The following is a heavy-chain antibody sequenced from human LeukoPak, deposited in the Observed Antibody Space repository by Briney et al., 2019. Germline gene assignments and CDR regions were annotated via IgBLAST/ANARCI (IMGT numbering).Heavy chain of an antibody. Sequence: PSETLSLTCTVSGGAISRYYWSWIRQPPGKGLGWIGYIYYTGSTDSNPSLKSRVTVSVDMSKNQFSLKLSSVTAADTAVYYCARTSEDYGSSLYWYFDLWGRGTLVTVSS. CDR3: ARTSEDYGSSLYWYFDL. D-gene: IGHD6-13*01. CDR2: IYYTGST. V-gene: IGHV4-59*01. J-gene: IGHJ2*01. CDR1: GGAISRYY.